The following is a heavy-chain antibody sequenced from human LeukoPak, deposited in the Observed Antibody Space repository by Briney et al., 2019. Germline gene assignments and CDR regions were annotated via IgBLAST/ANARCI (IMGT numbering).Heavy chain of an antibody. CDR2: ISAYNGNT. CDR3: ARDPLFDY. Sequence: EAPVKVSCKASGYTFTNYGINWVRQAPGQGLEWMGWISAYNGNTNYAQTLQGRVTMTTDTSTSTAYMELRSLRADDTAVYYCARDPLFDYWGQGTLVTVSS. J-gene: IGHJ4*02. V-gene: IGHV1-18*01. CDR1: GYTFTNYG.